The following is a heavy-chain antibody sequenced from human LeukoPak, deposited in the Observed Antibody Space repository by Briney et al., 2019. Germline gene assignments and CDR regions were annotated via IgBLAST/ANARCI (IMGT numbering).Heavy chain of an antibody. CDR2: IYITGTT. CDR1: GGSISSSSYY. V-gene: IGHV4-39*07. Sequence: SETLSLTCTVSGGSISSSSYYWGWIRQPPGKGLEWIGRIYITGTTNYNPSLKSRVSMSVDTSKNQFSLRLSSVTAADTAVYYCARERAYYDILTGYHDYWGQGTLVTVSS. J-gene: IGHJ4*02. D-gene: IGHD3-9*01. CDR3: ARERAYYDILTGYHDY.